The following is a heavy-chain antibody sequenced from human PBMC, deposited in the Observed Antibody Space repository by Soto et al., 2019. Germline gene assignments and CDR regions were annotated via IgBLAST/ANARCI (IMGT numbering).Heavy chain of an antibody. Sequence: ASVKVSCKASGYTFTSYGISWVRQAPGQGLEWMGIINPSGGSTSYAQKFQGRVTMTRDTSTSTVYMELSSLRSEDTAVYYCASRYYDFWSGPLDYWGQGTLVTVSS. D-gene: IGHD3-3*01. CDR2: INPSGGST. CDR3: ASRYYDFWSGPLDY. J-gene: IGHJ4*02. V-gene: IGHV1-46*03. CDR1: GYTFTSYG.